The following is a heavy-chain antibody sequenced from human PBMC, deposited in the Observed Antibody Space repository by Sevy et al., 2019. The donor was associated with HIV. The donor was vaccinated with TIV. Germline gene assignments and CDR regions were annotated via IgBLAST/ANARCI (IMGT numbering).Heavy chain of an antibody. CDR1: GFTFSSYE. CDR3: ARRDYGDYVWERSYYYYGMDV. V-gene: IGHV3-48*03. CDR2: ISSSGSTI. J-gene: IGHJ6*02. D-gene: IGHD4-17*01. Sequence: GGSLRLSCAASGFTFSSYEMNWVRQAPGKGLEWVSYISSSGSTIYYADSVKGRFTISRDNAKNSLYLQMNSLRAEDTAVYYCARRDYGDYVWERSYYYYGMDVWGQGTTVTVSS.